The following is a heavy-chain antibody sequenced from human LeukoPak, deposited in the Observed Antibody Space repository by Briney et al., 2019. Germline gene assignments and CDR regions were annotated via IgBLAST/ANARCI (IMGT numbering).Heavy chain of an antibody. Sequence: GGSLRVSCAASGFPFTNYAMHWVRQAPGKGLEWVAVISYDETNKYYEDSVKGRFTISRDSSKNTLYLQMSSLRDEDTAVYYCAKNNDYGGSYWYFDLWGRGTLVTVSS. CDR1: GFPFTNYA. CDR3: AKNNDYGGSYWYFDL. D-gene: IGHD4-23*01. J-gene: IGHJ2*01. V-gene: IGHV3-30*04. CDR2: ISYDETNK.